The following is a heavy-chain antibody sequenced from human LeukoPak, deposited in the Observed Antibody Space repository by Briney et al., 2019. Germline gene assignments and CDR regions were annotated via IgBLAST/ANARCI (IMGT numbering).Heavy chain of an antibody. J-gene: IGHJ4*02. D-gene: IGHD6-19*01. Sequence: GGSLRLSCAASGFTFSSYAMSWVRQAPGKGLEWVSAISGSGGSTYYADSVKGRFTISRDNSKNTLYLQMNSLKTEDTAVYHCVPQWLVPPHNYWGQGTLVTVSS. CDR3: VPQWLVPPHNY. CDR1: GFTFSSYA. CDR2: ISGSGGST. V-gene: IGHV3-23*01.